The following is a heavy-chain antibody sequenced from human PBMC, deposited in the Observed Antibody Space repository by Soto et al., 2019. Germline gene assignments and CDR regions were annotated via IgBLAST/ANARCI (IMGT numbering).Heavy chain of an antibody. CDR2: IGTAGDP. CDR1: GFTFSSYD. J-gene: IGHJ4*02. CDR3: ARESRDGYNLDY. V-gene: IGHV3-13*05. Sequence: PGGSLRLSCAASGFTFSSYDMDWVRQATGKGLEWVSAIGTAGDPYYPGSVKGRFTISRENAKNSLYLHMNSLRAGDTAVYYCARESRDGYNLDYWGQGTLVTVSS. D-gene: IGHD5-12*01.